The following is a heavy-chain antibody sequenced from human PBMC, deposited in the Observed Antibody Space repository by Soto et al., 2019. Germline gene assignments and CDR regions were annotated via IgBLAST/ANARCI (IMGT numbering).Heavy chain of an antibody. J-gene: IGHJ5*02. CDR1: GYTFTSYG. D-gene: IGHD2-15*01. V-gene: IGHV1-18*01. CDR2: ISAYNGNT. Sequence: RASVKVSCKASGYTFTSYGISWVRQAPGQGLELMGWISAYNGNTNYAQKLQGRVTMTTDTSTSTAYMELRSLRSDDTAVYYCARCVRGCSGGSCYPFCWFDPWGQGTLVTVSS. CDR3: ARCVRGCSGGSCYPFCWFDP.